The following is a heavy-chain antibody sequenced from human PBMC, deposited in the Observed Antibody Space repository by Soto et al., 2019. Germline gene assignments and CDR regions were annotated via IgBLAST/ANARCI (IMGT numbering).Heavy chain of an antibody. CDR3: TTNRYN. D-gene: IGHD1-1*01. V-gene: IGHV3-15*01. J-gene: IGHJ4*02. Sequence: EVRLVESGGDLVEPGGSLRLSCAASGFTFNNAWMSWVRQAPGKGLEWVGRIKSRTDGGTADYAAPVKGRFTISRDDSKNTLFLQMSSLKTEYTAMYYCTTNRYNWGQGTLVTVSS. CDR1: GFTFNNAW. CDR2: IKSRTDGGTA.